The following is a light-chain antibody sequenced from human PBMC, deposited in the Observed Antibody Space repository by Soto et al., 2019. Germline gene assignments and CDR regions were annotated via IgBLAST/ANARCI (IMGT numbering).Light chain of an antibody. V-gene: IGKV3-15*01. CDR3: QQYNNWPRRT. J-gene: IGKJ2*01. CDR1: QSVSSN. Sequence: EIVMTQSPSTLSVSPGERATLSCRASQSVSSNLAWYQQKPGQAHRLLIYGASTRATGIPARFSGSGSGTEFTLTISSLQSEDFAVYYCQQYNNWPRRTFGQGTKLEIK. CDR2: GAS.